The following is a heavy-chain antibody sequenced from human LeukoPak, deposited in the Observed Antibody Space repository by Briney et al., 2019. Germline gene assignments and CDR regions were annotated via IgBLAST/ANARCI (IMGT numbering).Heavy chain of an antibody. D-gene: IGHD6-6*01. V-gene: IGHV1-8*01. CDR1: GYTFSSND. CDR3: TRSIITTPKIVTQYYYHYYYMDV. CDR2: MNPHSGNT. J-gene: IGHJ6*03. Sequence: ASVKVSCKASGYTFSSNDIKWVRQATGQELEWMGWMNPHSGNTGYAQKFQGRVTITADESTSTAYMELSSLRSEDTAVYYCTRSIITTPKIVTQYYYHYYYMDVWGKGTTVTVSS.